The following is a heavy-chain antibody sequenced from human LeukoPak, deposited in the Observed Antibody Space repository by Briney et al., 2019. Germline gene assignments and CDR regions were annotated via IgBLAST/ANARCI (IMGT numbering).Heavy chain of an antibody. CDR1: GYTFTDYY. V-gene: IGHV1-2*02. CDR3: ARGECTSTSCYIFDH. CDR2: INPNSGGT. J-gene: IGHJ4*02. D-gene: IGHD2-2*02. Sequence: GASVKVSCKASGYTFTDYYIHWVRQAPGQGLEWMGWINPNSGGTYFAQNFQGRITLTRDASIRTAYMDLSRLRSDDTAVYYCARGECTSTSCYIFDHWGQGTLVTVSS.